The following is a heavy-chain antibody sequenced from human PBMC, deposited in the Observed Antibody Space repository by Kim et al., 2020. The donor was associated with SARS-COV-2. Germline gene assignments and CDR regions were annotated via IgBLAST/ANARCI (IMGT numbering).Heavy chain of an antibody. CDR3: ARHGGADILTGYYYYGMDV. D-gene: IGHD3-9*01. CDR1: GGSISSSSYY. J-gene: IGHJ6*02. V-gene: IGHV4-39*01. CDR2: IYYSGST. Sequence: SETLSLTCTVSGGSISSSSYYWGWIRQPPGKGLEWIGSIYYSGSTYYNPSLKSRVTISVDTSKNQFSLKLSSVTAADTAVYYCARHGGADILTGYYYYGMDVWGQGTTVTVSS.